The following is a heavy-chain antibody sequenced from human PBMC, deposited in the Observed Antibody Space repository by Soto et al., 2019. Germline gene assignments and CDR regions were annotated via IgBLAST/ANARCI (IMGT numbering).Heavy chain of an antibody. CDR1: GFTFSNYA. CDR2: FRGTGGNT. V-gene: IGHV3-23*01. D-gene: IGHD6-19*01. Sequence: EVQLLESGGGLVQPGGSLRLSCPASGFTFSNYAMSWVRQAPGKGLEWVATFRGTGGNTYYADSVKGRFTISTISRDDSTNTLFLQMNSLRAEDTAIYYCARHGVAGPYFYYYMDAWGKGTTVTVSS. J-gene: IGHJ6*03. CDR3: ARHGVAGPYFYYYMDA.